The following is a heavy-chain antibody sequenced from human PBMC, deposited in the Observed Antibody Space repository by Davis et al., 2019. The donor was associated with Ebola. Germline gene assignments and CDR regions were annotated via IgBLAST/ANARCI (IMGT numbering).Heavy chain of an antibody. CDR3: ARDYYDSSGYSMGVDY. CDR2: LYYSGST. CDR1: GGSISSADYY. V-gene: IGHV4-30-4*01. Sequence: MPSETLSLTCTVSGGSISSADYYRSWIRQPPGKGPEWLGYLYYSGSTYYNPSLKSRVTISVDTSKNQFSLKLSSVTAADTAVYYCARDYYDSSGYSMGVDYWGQGTLVTVSS. D-gene: IGHD3-22*01. J-gene: IGHJ4*02.